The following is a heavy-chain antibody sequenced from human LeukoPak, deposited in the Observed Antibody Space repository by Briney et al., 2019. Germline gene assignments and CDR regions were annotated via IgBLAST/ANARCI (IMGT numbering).Heavy chain of an antibody. CDR3: ARGRFSRYGSGSYYSY. J-gene: IGHJ4*02. Sequence: SETLSLTCAVYGGSFSGYYWSWIRQPPGKGLEWIGEINHSGSTNYNPSLKSRVTISVDTSKNRLSLKLSSVTAADTAVYYCARGRFSRYGSGSYYSYWGQGTVVTVSS. CDR2: INHSGST. D-gene: IGHD3-10*01. CDR1: GGSFSGYY. V-gene: IGHV4-34*01.